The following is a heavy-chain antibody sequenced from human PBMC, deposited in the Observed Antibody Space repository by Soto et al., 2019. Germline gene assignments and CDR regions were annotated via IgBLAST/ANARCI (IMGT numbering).Heavy chain of an antibody. Sequence: ESGGGLVQPGGSLRLSCAASGFTFSSYDMHWVRQATGKGLEWVSAIGTAGDTYYPGSVKGRFTISRENAKNSLYLQMNSLRAEDTAVYYCARARWELLRGAGAFDIWGQGTMVTVSS. J-gene: IGHJ3*02. V-gene: IGHV3-13*01. CDR2: IGTAGDT. CDR1: GFTFSSYD. CDR3: ARARWELLRGAGAFDI. D-gene: IGHD1-26*01.